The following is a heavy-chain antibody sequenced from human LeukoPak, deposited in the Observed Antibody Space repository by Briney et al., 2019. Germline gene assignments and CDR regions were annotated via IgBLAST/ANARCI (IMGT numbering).Heavy chain of an antibody. CDR1: GFRFDDYD. J-gene: IGHJ4*02. Sequence: PGGSLRLHCAASGFRFDDYDMSWVRQAPGKGLEWVSGINWNGGSTNYADSVKRRFTISRDNAKDSLYLQVNSLRAEDTALYYGAREHYTAGFDYWGQGTLVTVSS. CDR2: INWNGGST. CDR3: AREHYTAGFDY. D-gene: IGHD2-2*02. V-gene: IGHV3-20*04.